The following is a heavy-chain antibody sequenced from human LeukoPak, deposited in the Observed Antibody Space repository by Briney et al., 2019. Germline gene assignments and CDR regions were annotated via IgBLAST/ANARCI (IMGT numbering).Heavy chain of an antibody. CDR3: ARETTIFGVVTSHNYYMDV. V-gene: IGHV1-69*13. CDR2: IIPIFGTA. J-gene: IGHJ6*03. CDR1: GGTFRSYA. Sequence: GASVKVSCKASGGTFRSYAISWVRQAPGQGLEWMGGIIPIFGTANYAQKFQGRVTITADESTSTAYMELSSLRSEDTAVYYCARETTIFGVVTSHNYYMDVWGKGTTVTVSS. D-gene: IGHD3-3*01.